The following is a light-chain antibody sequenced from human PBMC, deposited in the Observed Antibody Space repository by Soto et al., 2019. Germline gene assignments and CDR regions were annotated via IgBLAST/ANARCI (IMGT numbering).Light chain of an antibody. J-gene: IGKJ1*01. CDR3: QQYGSSPRT. CDR1: QSVSSSY. CDR2: GAS. Sequence: EIVLTQSPGTLSLSPGERATLSCRASQSVSSSYLAWYQQKLGQAPRLLIFGASSRATDIPDRFSGSGSGTDFTLTISTLEPEDFAVYYCQQYGSSPRTFGQGTKVDFK. V-gene: IGKV3-20*01.